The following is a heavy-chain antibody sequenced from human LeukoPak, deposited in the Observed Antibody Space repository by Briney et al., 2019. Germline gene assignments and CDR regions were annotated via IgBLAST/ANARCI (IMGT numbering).Heavy chain of an antibody. V-gene: IGHV3-30*18. D-gene: IGHD2-8*01. CDR2: ISYDGSNK. Sequence: GSLRLSCAASGFTFSSSGMHWVRQAPGKGLEWVAVISYDGSNKYYADSVKGRFTFSRDNSKNTLYLQMNSLRAEDTAVYYWGKEDCWNSVCHSLDYWGQGTLVTVSS. CDR1: GFTFSSSG. CDR3: GKEDCWNSVCHSLDY. J-gene: IGHJ4*02.